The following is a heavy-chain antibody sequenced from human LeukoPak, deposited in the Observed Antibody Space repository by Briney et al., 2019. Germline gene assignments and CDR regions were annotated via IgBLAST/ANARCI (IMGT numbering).Heavy chain of an antibody. D-gene: IGHD6-19*01. Sequence: GGSLRLSCAASGFTFSSYFMHWVRQAPGKWLEWVSCIGTSSNYIYYADSVKGRFTISRDNAKNSLYLQMNSLRAEDTAVYYCARDGSSSGWDFDYWGQGTLVTVSS. J-gene: IGHJ4*02. V-gene: IGHV3-21*01. CDR2: IGTSSNYI. CDR3: ARDGSSSGWDFDY. CDR1: GFTFSSYF.